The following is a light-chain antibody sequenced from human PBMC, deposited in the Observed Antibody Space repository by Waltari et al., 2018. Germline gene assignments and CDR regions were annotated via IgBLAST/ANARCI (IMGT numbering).Light chain of an antibody. V-gene: IGKV3-20*01. Sequence: EIVLSQSPGTLSLSPGERATLSCRASQTVRTTYLAWDQQKPGQAPTLLIYGASSRATGIPDRFSGSGSGTDFSLTISSLEPEDFAVYYCQQYDISPLPFGGGTKVEIK. CDR3: QQYDISPLP. CDR1: QTVRTTY. CDR2: GAS. J-gene: IGKJ4*01.